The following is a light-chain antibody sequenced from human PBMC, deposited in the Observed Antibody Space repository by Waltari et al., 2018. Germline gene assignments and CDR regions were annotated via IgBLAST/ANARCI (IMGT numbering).Light chain of an antibody. CDR1: QEINGW. Sequence: DIQITQSPSSVSASVGDRVTITCRASQEINGWLTWYQQKPGKAPKLLIYAASTLQTGVPSRFSGGGSGTDFTLTITGLQPEDFAIYFCQQGNSFPPTFGQGTKVDIK. CDR3: QQGNSFPPT. J-gene: IGKJ1*01. CDR2: AAS. V-gene: IGKV1-12*01.